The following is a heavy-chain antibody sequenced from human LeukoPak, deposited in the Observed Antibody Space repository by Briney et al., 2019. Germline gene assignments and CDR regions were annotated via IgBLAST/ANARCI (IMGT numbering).Heavy chain of an antibody. V-gene: IGHV4-39*07. D-gene: IGHD3-9*01. J-gene: IGHJ4*02. CDR1: GGSISSYY. Sequence: SETLSLTCTVSGGSISSYYWGWIRQPPGRGLGWFGCTYYGGKKYYNPSLKSRVTISVDTSKNQFSLKLSSVTAADTAVYYCARDGEYYDILTGYYNRDPYYFDYWGQGTLVTVSS. CDR2: TYYGGKK. CDR3: ARDGEYYDILTGYYNRDPYYFDY.